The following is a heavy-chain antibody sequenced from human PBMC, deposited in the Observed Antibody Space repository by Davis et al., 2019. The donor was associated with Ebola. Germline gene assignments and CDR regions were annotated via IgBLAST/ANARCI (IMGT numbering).Heavy chain of an antibody. CDR3: ARGGYFDWLTRWHYYGMDV. V-gene: IGHV1-8*01. CDR1: GYTFTTYD. Sequence: AASVKVSCKASGYTFTTYDIHWVRQATGQGLEWMGWMNPNSENTGYAQKFQGRVTMTRSTSISTAYMELSSLRSEETAVYYCARGGYFDWLTRWHYYGMDVWGQGTTVTVSS. J-gene: IGHJ6*02. CDR2: MNPNSENT. D-gene: IGHD3-9*01.